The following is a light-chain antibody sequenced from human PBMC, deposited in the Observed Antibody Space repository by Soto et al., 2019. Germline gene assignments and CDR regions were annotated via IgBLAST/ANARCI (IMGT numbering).Light chain of an antibody. CDR2: GTS. Sequence: PGERATFSCRTSQTINTEFLAWYQQRPGLAPRLLIHGTSNRATGIPDRFSGSGSGTDVTLTISALEPEDFAVYYCQRYGSSPLYAFGQGTKLEI. CDR1: QTINTEF. V-gene: IGKV3-20*01. J-gene: IGKJ2*01. CDR3: QRYGSSPLYA.